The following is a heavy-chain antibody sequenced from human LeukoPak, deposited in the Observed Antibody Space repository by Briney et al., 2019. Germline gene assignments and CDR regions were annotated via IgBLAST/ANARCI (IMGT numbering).Heavy chain of an antibody. D-gene: IGHD1-26*01. Sequence: GGSLRLSCAASGFAFSSYGMHWVRQAPGKGLEWVATVPGTGATTIFYADSVKGRFTISRDNSKNTLYLQMNSLGADDTAVYYCSKGGGSWFGPWGQGTLVTVSS. CDR1: GFAFSSYG. CDR3: SKGGGSWFGP. CDR2: VPGTGATTI. V-gene: IGHV3-23*01. J-gene: IGHJ5*02.